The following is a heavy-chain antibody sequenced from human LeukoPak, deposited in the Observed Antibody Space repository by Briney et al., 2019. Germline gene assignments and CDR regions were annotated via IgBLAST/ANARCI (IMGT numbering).Heavy chain of an antibody. D-gene: IGHD3-3*02. V-gene: IGHV4-61*01. CDR1: GGSVSSGSYY. CDR2: MYYGGST. Sequence: PSGALSLPFTVSGGSVSSGSYYWGGTRPPPGKGVEGMGKMYYGGSTNYNPSLKSRVTISVDTSKNQFSLKLSSVTAADTAVYYCARDGSAQQHFYPYYYYGMDVWGKGTTVTVSS. J-gene: IGHJ6*04. CDR3: ARDGSAQQHFYPYYYYGMDV.